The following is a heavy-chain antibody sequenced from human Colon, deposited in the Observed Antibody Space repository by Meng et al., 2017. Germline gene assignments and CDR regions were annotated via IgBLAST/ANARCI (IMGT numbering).Heavy chain of an antibody. CDR3: ARGSGTLRHFDY. Sequence: QGRLEELCPGVVKPSQTLSLPCTVSGGSISNGFFFWSWIRQHPLKGLEGIGSVSHTGSTSYNPSIQSLVTISRDTPKHQFSLNLTSVTAADTAVYFCARGSGTLRHFDYWGQGTLVTVSS. CDR2: VSHTGST. V-gene: IGHV4-31*01. J-gene: IGHJ4*02. D-gene: IGHD1-26*01. CDR1: GGSISNGFFF.